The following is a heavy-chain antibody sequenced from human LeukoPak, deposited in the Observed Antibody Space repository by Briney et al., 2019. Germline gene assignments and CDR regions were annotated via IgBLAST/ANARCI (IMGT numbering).Heavy chain of an antibody. D-gene: IGHD5-18*01. CDR1: GFTFSSYD. CDR3: ARYKPWGYSYGYGY. J-gene: IGHJ4*02. CDR2: IGTAGDT. V-gene: IGHV3-13*01. Sequence: GGSLRLSCAASGFTFSSYDMHWVRQATGKGLEWVSAIGTAGDTYYPGSVKGRFTISRENAKNSLYLQMNSLRAEDTAVYYCARYKPWGYSYGYGYWGQGTLVTVSS.